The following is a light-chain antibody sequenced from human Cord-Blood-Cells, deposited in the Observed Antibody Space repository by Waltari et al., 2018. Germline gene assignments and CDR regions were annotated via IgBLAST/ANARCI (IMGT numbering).Light chain of an antibody. CDR2: DAS. Sequence: EIVLTQSLATLSLSPGERATLSCRASQSVSSYLAWYKQKPGQAPRLLIYDASNRATGIPARFSGSGSGTDFTLTISSLEPEDFAVYYCQQRSNWPPITFGQGTRLEIK. CDR3: QQRSNWPPIT. V-gene: IGKV3-11*01. J-gene: IGKJ5*01. CDR1: QSVSSY.